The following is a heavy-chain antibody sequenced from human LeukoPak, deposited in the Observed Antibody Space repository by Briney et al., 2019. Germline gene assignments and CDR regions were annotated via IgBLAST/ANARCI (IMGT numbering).Heavy chain of an antibody. CDR3: ASVRRGFGESSKYYSYYSMHV. V-gene: IGHV4-39*02. D-gene: IGHD3-10*01. Sequence: KPSETLSLTCTVSGGSISSSSYYWGWIRQPPGKGLEWIGSSDYSGCTYYTPSLKSRVTISVDTSNNHFSLKLSAVTAADTAVYYCASVRRGFGESSKYYSYYSMHVWGNGTTVTITS. J-gene: IGHJ6*03. CDR1: GGSISSSSYY. CDR2: SDYSGCT.